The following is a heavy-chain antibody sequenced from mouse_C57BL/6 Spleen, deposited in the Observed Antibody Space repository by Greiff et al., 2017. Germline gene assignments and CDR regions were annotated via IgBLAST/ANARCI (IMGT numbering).Heavy chain of an antibody. Sequence: QVQLQQSGAELVRPGASVTLSCKASGYTFTDYEMHWVKQTPVHGLEWIGAIDPETGGTAYNQKFKGKAILTADKSSSTSYMERRSLTSEDSAVYYCELTGTQYFDDWGQGTTLTVSS. CDR2: IDPETGGT. CDR3: ELTGTQYFDD. D-gene: IGHD4-1*01. V-gene: IGHV1-15*01. J-gene: IGHJ2*01. CDR1: GYTFTDYE.